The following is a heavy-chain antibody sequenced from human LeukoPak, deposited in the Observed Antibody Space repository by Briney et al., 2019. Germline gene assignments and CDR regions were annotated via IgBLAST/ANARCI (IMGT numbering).Heavy chain of an antibody. Sequence: GGSLRLSCAASGFTLSDHYIDWVRQAPGKGLEWVAVIWYDGSNSFYADSVKGRFTISRDNSKNTLYLQMNSLRAEDSAVYYCARDGGRLFFFDSWGQGTLVTVSS. J-gene: IGHJ5*01. CDR1: GFTLSDHY. D-gene: IGHD1-26*01. CDR3: ARDGGRLFFFDS. V-gene: IGHV3-33*08. CDR2: IWYDGSNS.